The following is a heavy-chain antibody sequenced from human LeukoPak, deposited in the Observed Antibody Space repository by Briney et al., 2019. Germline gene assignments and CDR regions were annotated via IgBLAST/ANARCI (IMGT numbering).Heavy chain of an antibody. D-gene: IGHD3-16*01. V-gene: IGHV1-2*02. CDR1: GYTFTGYY. Sequence: ASVKVSCKASGYTFTGYYMHWVRQAPGQGLEWMGWINPNSGDTKYAQKFQGRVTLTRDTSISTAYMELSRLRSDDTAVYYCATQRGSYLWGTDFDYWGQGTLVTVSS. CDR2: INPNSGDT. J-gene: IGHJ4*02. CDR3: ATQRGSYLWGTDFDY.